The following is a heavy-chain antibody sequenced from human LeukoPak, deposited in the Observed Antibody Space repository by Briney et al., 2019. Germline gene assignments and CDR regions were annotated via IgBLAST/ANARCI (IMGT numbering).Heavy chain of an antibody. Sequence: GGSLRLSCAASGFTFSSYAMHWVRQAPGKGLEWVGRTRNKANSYTTEYAASVKGRFTISRDDPKNLLYLQMNSLKSEDTAVYYCGRSGRYRPSDLWGQGTLVTVSS. J-gene: IGHJ5*02. V-gene: IGHV3-72*01. CDR3: GRSGRYRPSDL. CDR2: TRNKANSYTT. CDR1: GFTFSSYA. D-gene: IGHD1-26*01.